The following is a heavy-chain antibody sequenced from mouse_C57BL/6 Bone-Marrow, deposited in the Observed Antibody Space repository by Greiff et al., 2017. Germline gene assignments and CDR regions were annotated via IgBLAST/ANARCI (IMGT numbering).Heavy chain of an antibody. CDR3: ARERGYVNYYFDY. V-gene: IGHV1-55*01. J-gene: IGHJ2*01. Sequence: QVKLQQPGAELVKPGASVKMSCKASGYTFTSYWITWVKQRPGQGLEWIGDIYPGSGSTNYNEKFKSKATLTVDTSSSTAYMQLSSLTSEDSAVYYCARERGYVNYYFDYWGQGTTLTVSS. CDR2: IYPGSGST. D-gene: IGHD2-10*02. CDR1: GYTFTSYW.